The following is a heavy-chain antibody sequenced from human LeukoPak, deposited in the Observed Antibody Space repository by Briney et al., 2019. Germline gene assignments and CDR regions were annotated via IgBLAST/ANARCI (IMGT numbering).Heavy chain of an antibody. CDR1: GYSLSSGYY. CDR2: IYHSGSP. CDR3: ARDPGGLTTRGY. Sequence: SETLSLTCAVSGYSLSSGYYWGWIRPAPGKGLEWIGSIYHSGSPHYNPSLKGRVTMSVDTSKNQFSLKLSSVTAADTAIYYCARDPGGLTTRGYWGQGTLVTVSS. J-gene: IGHJ4*02. D-gene: IGHD3-16*01. V-gene: IGHV4-38-2*02.